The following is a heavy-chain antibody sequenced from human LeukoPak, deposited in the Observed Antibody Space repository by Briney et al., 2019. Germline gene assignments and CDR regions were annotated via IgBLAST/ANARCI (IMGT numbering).Heavy chain of an antibody. Sequence: PGGSLRLSCAASGFTFSSYAMHWVRQAPGKGLEWVAVISYDGSNKYYADSVKGRFTISRDNSKNTLYLQMNSLRAEDTAVYYCARGGFVYYYDSEGDYFDYWGQGTLVTVSS. V-gene: IGHV3-30-3*01. D-gene: IGHD3-22*01. CDR1: GFTFSSYA. CDR3: ARGGFVYYYDSEGDYFDY. J-gene: IGHJ4*02. CDR2: ISYDGSNK.